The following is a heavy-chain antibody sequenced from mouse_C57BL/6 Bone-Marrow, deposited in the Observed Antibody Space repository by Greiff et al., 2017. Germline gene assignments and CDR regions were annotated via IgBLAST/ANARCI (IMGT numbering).Heavy chain of an antibody. CDR2: IDPSDSET. CDR3: ARSYYGPWFAY. D-gene: IGHD2-10*01. V-gene: IGHV1-52*01. Sequence: QVQLKQPGAELVRPGSSVKLSCKASGYTFTSYWMHWVKQRPIQGLEWIGNIDPSDSETHYNQKFKDKATLTVDKSSSTAYMQLSSLTSEDSAVYYCARSYYGPWFAYWGQGTLVTVSA. CDR1: GYTFTSYW. J-gene: IGHJ3*01.